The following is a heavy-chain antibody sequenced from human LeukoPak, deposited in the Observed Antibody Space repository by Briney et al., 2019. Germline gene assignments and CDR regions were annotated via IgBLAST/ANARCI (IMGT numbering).Heavy chain of an antibody. Sequence: GESLKISCQASGYTFTTYWIGWVRQMPGKGLECMGIIYPDDSDTTYSPSFQGQVTISADKSFSTAYLRWSSLKASDTAIYYCARLGGDTYYFGSASYPNWYFDLWGRGTLVTVSS. D-gene: IGHD3-10*01. V-gene: IGHV5-51*01. CDR1: GYTFTTYW. J-gene: IGHJ2*01. CDR3: ARLGGDTYYFGSASYPNWYFDL. CDR2: IYPDDSDT.